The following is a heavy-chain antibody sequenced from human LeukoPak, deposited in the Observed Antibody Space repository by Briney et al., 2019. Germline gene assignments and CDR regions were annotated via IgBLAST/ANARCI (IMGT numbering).Heavy chain of an antibody. J-gene: IGHJ6*03. CDR2: MYYRGST. CDR3: ARHSIMVRGVIFYYYYMDV. D-gene: IGHD3-10*01. V-gene: IGHV4-39*01. CDR1: GGSISSSNHY. Sequence: SETLSLTCTVSGGSISSSNHYWGWIRQPPGKGLEWIGSMYYRGSTYYNPSLKGRVTISVDTSKNQFSLKLSSVTAADTAVYYCARHSIMVRGVIFYYYYMDVWGKGTTVTISS.